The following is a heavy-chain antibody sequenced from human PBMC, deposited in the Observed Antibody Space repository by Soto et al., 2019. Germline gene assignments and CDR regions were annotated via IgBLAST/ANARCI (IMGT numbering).Heavy chain of an antibody. CDR2: TNHSGST. CDR3: ARRSLGDFWSGSPLGWFDP. J-gene: IGHJ5*02. Sequence: SETLSLTCAVYGGSFSGYYWSWIRQPPGKGLEWIGETNHSGSTNYNPSLKSRVTISVDTSKNQFSLKLSSVTAADTAVYYCARRSLGDFWSGSPLGWFDPWGQGTLVTVSS. D-gene: IGHD3-3*01. CDR1: GGSFSGYY. V-gene: IGHV4-34*01.